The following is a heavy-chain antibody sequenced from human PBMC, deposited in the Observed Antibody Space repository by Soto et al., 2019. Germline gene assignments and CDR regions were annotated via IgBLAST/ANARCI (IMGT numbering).Heavy chain of an antibody. Sequence: GGSLRLSCAASGFTFSSYGMHWVRQAPGKGLEWVAVIWYGGSNKFYADSVKGRFTISRDNSKNTLYLQMNSLRAEDTAVYYCAREYYDSSGYYYFGFGYWGQGTLVTVSS. CDR3: AREYYDSSGYYYFGFGY. CDR1: GFTFSSYG. D-gene: IGHD3-22*01. J-gene: IGHJ4*02. CDR2: IWYGGSNK. V-gene: IGHV3-33*01.